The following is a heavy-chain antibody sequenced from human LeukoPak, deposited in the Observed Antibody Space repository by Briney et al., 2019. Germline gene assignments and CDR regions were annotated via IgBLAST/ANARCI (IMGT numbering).Heavy chain of an antibody. CDR1: GYSISNGYC. Sequence: PSETLSLTCTVSGYSISNGYCWGWIRQPPGKGLEWIGSIYHSGSTYYNPSLKSRVTISVDTSKNQFSLRLSSVTAADTALYYCARGDMVRGVIFFDCWGQGTLVTVSS. CDR3: ARGDMVRGVIFFDC. D-gene: IGHD3-10*01. V-gene: IGHV4-38-2*02. J-gene: IGHJ4*02. CDR2: IYHSGST.